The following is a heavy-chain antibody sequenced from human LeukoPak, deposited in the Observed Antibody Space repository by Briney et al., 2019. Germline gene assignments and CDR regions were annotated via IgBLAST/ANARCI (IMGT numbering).Heavy chain of an antibody. Sequence: PGRSLRLSCTASGFNFSNYVLNWVRQAPGKGLEWVGFIRNKAYGATTEYAASVKGRFTISRDDSQSIAYLQMNSLKTEDTAVYYCTRDGGYSSEFWGQGTLVTVSP. CDR2: IRNKAYGATT. D-gene: IGHD5-18*01. V-gene: IGHV3-49*04. J-gene: IGHJ4*02. CDR3: TRDGGYSSEF. CDR1: GFNFSNYV.